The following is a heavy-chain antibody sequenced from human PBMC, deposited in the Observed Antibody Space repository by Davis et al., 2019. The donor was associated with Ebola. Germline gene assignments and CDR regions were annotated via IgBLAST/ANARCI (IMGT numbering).Heavy chain of an antibody. CDR2: IKQDGSEK. V-gene: IGHV3-7*01. J-gene: IGHJ4*02. D-gene: IGHD6-13*01. Sequence: GGSLRLSCAASGFTFSSYWMSWVRQAPGKWLEWVANIKQDGSEKYYVDSVKGRFTISRDNAKNSLYLQMNSLRAEDTAVYYCARGYGIAAAGTFDYWGQGTLVTVSS. CDR1: GFTFSSYW. CDR3: ARGYGIAAAGTFDY.